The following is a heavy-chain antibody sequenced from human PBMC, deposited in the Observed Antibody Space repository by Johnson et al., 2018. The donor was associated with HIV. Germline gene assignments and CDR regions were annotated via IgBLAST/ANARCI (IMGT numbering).Heavy chain of an antibody. Sequence: VQLVESGGRLVQPGGSLRLSCAASGFSFSTYWMHWVRRVPGKGLVWVSRIDTEGSGTTYADSVKGRFTIARDGSKKTRFLQMNSLRAEDTAVYYWARDRGYWDAFDIWGQGTIVTFSS. CDR3: ARDRGYWDAFDI. CDR2: IDTEGSGT. J-gene: IGHJ3*02. V-gene: IGHV3-74*03. D-gene: IGHD2-15*01. CDR1: GFSFSTYW.